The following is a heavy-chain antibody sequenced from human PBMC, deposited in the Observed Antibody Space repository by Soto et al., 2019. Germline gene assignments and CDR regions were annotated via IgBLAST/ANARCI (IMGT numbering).Heavy chain of an antibody. CDR1: GGTFSSYG. V-gene: IGHV1-69*01. Sequence: QVQLVQSGAEVKKPGSSVKVSCKASGGTFSSYGFNWVRQAAGQGPEWMGGIIPIFGTTNYAQKFQGRVTITADESTSTAYVELSSLRSEDTALYYCARWGGIVTTPTFVGHFDYWRQGTLVTVSS. D-gene: IGHD1-1*01. J-gene: IGHJ4*02. CDR3: ARWGGIVTTPTFVGHFDY. CDR2: IIPIFGTT.